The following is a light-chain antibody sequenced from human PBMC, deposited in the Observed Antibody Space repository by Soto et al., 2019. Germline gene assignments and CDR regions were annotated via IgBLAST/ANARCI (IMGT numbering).Light chain of an antibody. V-gene: IGKV3-15*01. CDR1: QNISSSY. Sequence: EIVLTQSPGTLSLSPGERANLSFRASQNISSSYLVWYQQTPGQAPRLVIYGASTRATGIPARFSGSGSGTEFTLTISSLQSEDFAVYYCQQYNNWPRTFGQGTKVDIK. CDR3: QQYNNWPRT. J-gene: IGKJ1*01. CDR2: GAS.